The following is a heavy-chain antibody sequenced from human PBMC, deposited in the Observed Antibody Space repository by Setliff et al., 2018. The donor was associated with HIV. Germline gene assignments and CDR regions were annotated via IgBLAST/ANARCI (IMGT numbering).Heavy chain of an antibody. CDR3: ATIVESSGYRGGNYFDF. D-gene: IGHD3-22*01. CDR1: GYTFATYA. Sequence: ASVKVSCKASGYTFATYAVLWVRQAPGQRLESMGWINPGNGNTKYSQKFQGRVTISMDASATTLYMELSSLRSEDTAVYYCATIVESSGYRGGNYFDFWGRGSLVTVSS. J-gene: IGHJ4*02. CDR2: INPGNGNT. V-gene: IGHV1-3*01.